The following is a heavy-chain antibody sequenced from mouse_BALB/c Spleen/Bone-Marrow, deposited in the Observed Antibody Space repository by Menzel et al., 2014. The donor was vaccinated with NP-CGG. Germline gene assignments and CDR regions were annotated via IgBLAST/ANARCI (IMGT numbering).Heavy chain of an antibody. J-gene: IGHJ2*01. CDR3: ARGGNWEDFDY. CDR2: ISSGSSTI. D-gene: IGHD4-1*01. CDR1: GFTFSSFG. V-gene: IGHV5-17*02. Sequence: EVKLMESGGGLVQPGGSRKLSCAASGFTFSSFGMHWVRQAPERGLEWVAYISSGSSTIYYADTVKGRFTISRDTPKNTLFLQMTSLRSEDTAMYYCARGGNWEDFDYWGQGTTLTVSS.